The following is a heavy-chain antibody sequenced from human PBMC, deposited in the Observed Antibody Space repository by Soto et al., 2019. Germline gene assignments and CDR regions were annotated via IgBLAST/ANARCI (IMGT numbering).Heavy chain of an antibody. CDR1: GFTFSSYA. D-gene: IGHD4-4*01. V-gene: IGHV3-30-3*01. CDR3: ARTFRNYDGAFDS. CDR2: ISYDGSNK. Sequence: GGSLRLSCAASGFTFSSYAMHWVRQAPGKGLEWVAVISYDGSNKYYADSVKGRFTISRDNSKNTLYLQMNSLRAEDTAVYYCARTFRNYDGAFDSWGQGTMVTVSS. J-gene: IGHJ3*02.